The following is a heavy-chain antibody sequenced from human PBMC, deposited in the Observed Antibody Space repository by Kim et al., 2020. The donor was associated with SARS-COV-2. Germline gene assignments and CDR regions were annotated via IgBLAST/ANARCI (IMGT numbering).Heavy chain of an antibody. Sequence: GGSLRLSCAASGFSFSSYWMSWVRQAPGKGLEWVANINEPGGEKFYVDSVKGRFTISRDNAKNSLYLQMNSLGAEDTAVYYCARDPDTGTADYWGQGTLVTVSS. J-gene: IGHJ4*02. CDR2: INEPGGEK. V-gene: IGHV3-7*01. D-gene: IGHD2-8*02. CDR1: GFSFSSYW. CDR3: ARDPDTGTADY.